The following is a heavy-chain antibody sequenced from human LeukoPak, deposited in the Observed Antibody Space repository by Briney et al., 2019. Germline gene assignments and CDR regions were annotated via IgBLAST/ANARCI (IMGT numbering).Heavy chain of an antibody. V-gene: IGHV1-24*01. D-gene: IGHD2-2*01. CDR1: GYTLTELS. J-gene: IGHJ4*02. CDR3: ATHQGVVPSDMGYFDY. Sequence: GASVKVSCKVSGYTLTELSMLWVRQAPGKGLEWMGGFDPEDGETIYAQKFQGRVTMTEDTSTDTAYMELSSLRSEDTAVYYCATHQGVVPSDMGYFDYWGQGTLVTVSS. CDR2: FDPEDGET.